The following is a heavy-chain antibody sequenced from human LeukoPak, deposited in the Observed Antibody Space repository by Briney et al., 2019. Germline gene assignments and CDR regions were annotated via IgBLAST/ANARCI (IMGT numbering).Heavy chain of an antibody. CDR2: IHAYNYNT. V-gene: IGHV1-18*01. J-gene: IGHJ6*02. D-gene: IGHD4-23*01. Sequence: GSVKDSCKASGYTFTSYGINWVRQAPGQGRAWMGWIHAYNYNTNNVQKLQGRATMTTDTSTSTAYMELRSLRSDDTAVYYCARDPHWPSTVVTPGEDYYYYYGMDVWGQGTTVTVSS. CDR3: ARDPHWPSTVVTPGEDYYYYYGMDV. CDR1: GYTFTSYG.